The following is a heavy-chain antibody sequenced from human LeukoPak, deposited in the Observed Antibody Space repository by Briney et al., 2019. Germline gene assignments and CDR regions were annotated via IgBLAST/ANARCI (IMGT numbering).Heavy chain of an antibody. D-gene: IGHD1-7*01. CDR2: ISGSGGST. CDR3: AKDPGYNWNYGQGDY. CDR1: EYTFSRWA. V-gene: IGHV3-23*01. J-gene: IGHJ4*02. Sequence: PRGSLRFSCRVSEYTFSRWALSWVRKATGKGLEWVSAISGSGGSTYYADSVKGRFTISRDNSKNTLYLQMNSLRAEDTAVYYCAKDPGYNWNYGQGDYWGQGTLVTVSS.